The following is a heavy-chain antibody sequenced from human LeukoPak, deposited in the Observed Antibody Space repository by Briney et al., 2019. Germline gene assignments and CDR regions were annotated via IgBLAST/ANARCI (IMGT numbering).Heavy chain of an antibody. CDR3: ARGGPPTVTRFDY. Sequence: SETLSLTCTVSGGSISSYYWSWIRQPPGKGLEWIGYVYSSGSTNYDPSLKSRVTISIDTSKNQFSLKLTSVTAADTAVYYCARGGPPTVTRFDYWGQGSLVTVSS. V-gene: IGHV4-59*01. D-gene: IGHD4-17*01. J-gene: IGHJ4*02. CDR2: VYSSGST. CDR1: GGSISSYY.